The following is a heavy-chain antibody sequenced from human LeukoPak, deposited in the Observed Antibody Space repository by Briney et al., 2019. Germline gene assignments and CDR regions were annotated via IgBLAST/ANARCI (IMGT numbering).Heavy chain of an antibody. V-gene: IGHV4-39*07. D-gene: IGHD6-6*01. J-gene: IGHJ5*02. CDR1: GGSISSSIYY. Sequence: KSSETLSLTCTVSGGSISSSIYYWGWIRQPPGKGLEWIGSIYYNANTYYNPSLKSRITISVDTSKNQFSLKLSSVTAADTAVYYCARAQIAARPGEFAPFDPWGQGTLVTVSS. CDR2: IYYNANT. CDR3: ARAQIAARPGEFAPFDP.